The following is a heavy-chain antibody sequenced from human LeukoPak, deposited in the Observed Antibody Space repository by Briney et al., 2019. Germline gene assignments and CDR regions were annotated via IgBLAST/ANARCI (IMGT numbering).Heavy chain of an antibody. CDR3: ARGPAGIAVARTGYYFDY. V-gene: IGHV4-34*01. Sequence: SETLSLTCAVYGGSFSGYYWSWIRQPPGKGLEWIGEINHSGSTNYNASLKSRVTISVDTSMTQFSLKLSSVTAADTAVYYCARGPAGIAVARTGYYFDYWGQGTLVTVSS. J-gene: IGHJ4*02. CDR1: GGSFSGYY. CDR2: INHSGST. D-gene: IGHD6-19*01.